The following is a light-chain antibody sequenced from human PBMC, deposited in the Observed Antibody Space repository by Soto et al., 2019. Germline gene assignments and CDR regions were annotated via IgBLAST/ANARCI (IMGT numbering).Light chain of an antibody. CDR2: DVF. CDR1: SSDIGGHNF. CDR3: SSYSTTTTAI. Sequence: QSALTQPASVSGSPGQSITIACTGSSSDIGGHNFVSWYQQHPGKAPILLIYDVFKRPSGVSSRFSGSKSGNTASLTISGLRAEDEAAYYCSSYSTTTTAIFGGGTKLTVL. V-gene: IGLV2-14*03. J-gene: IGLJ2*01.